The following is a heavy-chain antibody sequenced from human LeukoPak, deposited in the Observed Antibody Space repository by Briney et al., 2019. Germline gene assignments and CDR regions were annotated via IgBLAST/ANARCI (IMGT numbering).Heavy chain of an antibody. D-gene: IGHD2-2*01. CDR2: TYYRSTWYN. J-gene: IGHJ5*02. V-gene: IGHV6-1*01. CDR3: ARRLTQYDCFDP. CDR1: GDTVSSNSVT. Sequence: SQTLSLTCAISGDTVSSNSVTWNWIRQSPSRGLEWLGRTYYRSTWYNDYAVSVRGRITVNPDTSKNQFSLHLNSVTPEDTAVYYCARRLTQYDCFDPWGQGILVTVSS.